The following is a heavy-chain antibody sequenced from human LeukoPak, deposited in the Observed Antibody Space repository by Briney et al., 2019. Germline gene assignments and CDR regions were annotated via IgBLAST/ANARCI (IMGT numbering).Heavy chain of an antibody. D-gene: IGHD3-3*01. J-gene: IGHJ4*02. CDR1: EFTFSSYG. V-gene: IGHV3-33*06. Sequence: AGGSLRLSCVASEFTFSSYGMHWVRQAPGKGLEWVAVIWYDGSNKYYADSVKGRFTISRDNSKNTLYLQMNSLRAEDTAVYYCAKDLEFGSRGPLYLSQGTLVTVSS. CDR2: IWYDGSNK. CDR3: AKDLEFGSRGPLY.